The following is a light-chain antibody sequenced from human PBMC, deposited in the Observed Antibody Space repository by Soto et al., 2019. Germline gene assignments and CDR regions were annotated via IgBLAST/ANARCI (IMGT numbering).Light chain of an antibody. CDR1: QSVSSSY. CDR3: QQYGRSLT. V-gene: IGKV3-20*01. Sequence: EIVLTHSPGTLSLSPGERATLSCRASQSVSSSYLAWYQQKPGQAPRLLIYGASSRATGIPDMFSGSGSGTDSTIIISRLAPEDLVVYYWQQYGRSLTFGGGTKVEIK. J-gene: IGKJ4*01. CDR2: GAS.